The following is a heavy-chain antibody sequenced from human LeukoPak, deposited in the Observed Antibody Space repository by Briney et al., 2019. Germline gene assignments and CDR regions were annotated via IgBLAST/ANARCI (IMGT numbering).Heavy chain of an antibody. CDR3: ARVRYDILTGYQKTIDY. V-gene: IGHV4-59*01. Sequence: SETLSLTCTVSGGSISSYYWSWIRQPPGKGLEWIGYIYYSGSTNYNPSLKSRVTISVDTSKNQFSLKLSSVTAADTAVYYCARVRYDILTGYQKTIDYWGQGTLVTVSS. CDR2: IYYSGST. D-gene: IGHD3-9*01. J-gene: IGHJ4*02. CDR1: GGSISSYY.